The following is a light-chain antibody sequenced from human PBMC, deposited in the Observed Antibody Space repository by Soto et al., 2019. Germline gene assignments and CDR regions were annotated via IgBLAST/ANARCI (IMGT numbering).Light chain of an antibody. J-gene: IGKJ1*01. CDR3: QQYGGT. Sequence: EIVMTQSPATLSVSPGERATLSRRASQSVSSNLAWYQQKPGQAPRLLIYGASTRATGIPARFSGSGSGTEFTLTISSLQSEDFAVYYCQQYGGTFGQGTKVEIK. CDR1: QSVSSN. V-gene: IGKV3-15*01. CDR2: GAS.